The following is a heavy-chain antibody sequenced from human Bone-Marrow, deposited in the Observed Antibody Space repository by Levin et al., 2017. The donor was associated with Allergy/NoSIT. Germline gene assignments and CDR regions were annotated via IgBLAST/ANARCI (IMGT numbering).Heavy chain of an antibody. CDR3: ARRGCSSTTCFPTFYGMGV. J-gene: IGHJ6*02. V-gene: IGHV4-39*01. CDR1: GGSISDYY. CDR2: ISYTGSA. D-gene: IGHD2-2*01. Sequence: SQTLSLTCTVSGGSISDYYWSWIRQSPGKGLEWIGSISYTGSAYYSPSLKSRTIISVDTSKNEFSLKLSSVTAADTAVYYCARRGCSSTTCFPTFYGMGVWGQGTTVTVSS.